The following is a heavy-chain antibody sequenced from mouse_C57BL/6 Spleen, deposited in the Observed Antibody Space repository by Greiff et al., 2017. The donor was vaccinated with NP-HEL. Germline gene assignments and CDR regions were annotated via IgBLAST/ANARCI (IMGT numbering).Heavy chain of an antibody. J-gene: IGHJ2*01. V-gene: IGHV1-19*01. CDR3: ARSALDTTVPLDY. Sequence: SGPVLVKPGASVKMSCKASGYTFTDYYMNWVKQSHGKSLEWIGVINPYNGGTSYNQKFKGKATLTVDKSSSTAYMELNSLTSEDSAVYYCARSALDTTVPLDYWGQGTTLTVSS. CDR2: INPYNGGT. CDR1: GYTFTDYY. D-gene: IGHD1-1*01.